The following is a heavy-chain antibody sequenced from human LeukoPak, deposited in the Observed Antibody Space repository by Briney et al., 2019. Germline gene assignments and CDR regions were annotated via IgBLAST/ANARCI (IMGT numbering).Heavy chain of an antibody. CDR3: TRENRVDYYDSSGYYGFDY. CDR2: ISSSSSYI. V-gene: IGHV3-21*03. Sequence: GGSLRLSCAASGFTFSSYGMNWVRQAPGKGLEWVSSISSSSSYIYYADSVKGRFTISRDNAKNSLYLQMNSLKTEDTAVYYCTRENRVDYYDSSGYYGFDYWGQGTLVTVSS. J-gene: IGHJ4*02. D-gene: IGHD3-22*01. CDR1: GFTFSSYG.